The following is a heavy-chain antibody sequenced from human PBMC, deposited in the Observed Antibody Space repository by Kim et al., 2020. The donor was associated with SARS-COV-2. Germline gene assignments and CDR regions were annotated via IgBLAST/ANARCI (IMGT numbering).Heavy chain of an antibody. CDR1: GGSISSSSYY. J-gene: IGHJ5*02. D-gene: IGHD4-17*01. Sequence: SETLSLTCTVSGGSISSSSYYWGWIRQPPGKGLEWIGSIYYRGSTDYNPSLKSRVTISVDTSNDQFSLKLRSVTAADTAVYYCARHDYGNNWFDPWGQGTLVTVSS. CDR2: IYYRGST. CDR3: ARHDYGNNWFDP. V-gene: IGHV4-39*01.